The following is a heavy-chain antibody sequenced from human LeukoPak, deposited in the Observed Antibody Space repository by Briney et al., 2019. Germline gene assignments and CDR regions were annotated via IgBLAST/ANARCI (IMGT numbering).Heavy chain of an antibody. CDR1: GVSFDDYY. J-gene: IGHJ4*02. CDR2: INHSGYT. V-gene: IGHV4-34*01. Sequence: SETLSLTCAVSGVSFDDYYWSWVRQTPGKGLEWIGEINHSGYTNDSPSLKSRVTLSIDTSRKQFSLNLRSETVADAGIYYCTRMTTGHDYWGQGTLVTVSS. D-gene: IGHD4-17*01. CDR3: TRMTTGHDY.